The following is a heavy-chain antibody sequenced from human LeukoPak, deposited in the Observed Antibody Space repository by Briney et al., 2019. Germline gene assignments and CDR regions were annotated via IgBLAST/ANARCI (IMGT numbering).Heavy chain of an antibody. CDR2: ISGSGGST. Sequence: GGPLRLSCAASGFTFSSYAMSWVRQAPGKGLEWVSAISGSGGSTYYADSVKCRFTISRDNSNNTLDLQMNSLRAEDTAVYYCAKEETYYDILTTTWYFDLWGRGTLVTVSS. D-gene: IGHD3-9*01. J-gene: IGHJ2*01. CDR1: GFTFSSYA. CDR3: AKEETYYDILTTTWYFDL. V-gene: IGHV3-23*01.